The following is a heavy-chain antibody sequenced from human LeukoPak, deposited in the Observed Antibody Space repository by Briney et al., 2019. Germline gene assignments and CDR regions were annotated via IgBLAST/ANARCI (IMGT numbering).Heavy chain of an antibody. J-gene: IGHJ4*02. CDR1: GFTFSSYS. D-gene: IGHD3-9*01. CDR2: IYSGGST. Sequence: GGSLRLSCAASGFTFSSYSMSWVRQAPGKGLEWVSVIYSGGSTYYADSVKGRFTISRDNSKNTLYLQMNSLRAEDTAVYYCARDRGDILTGRGGFDYWGQGTLVTVSS. V-gene: IGHV3-66*01. CDR3: ARDRGDILTGRGGFDY.